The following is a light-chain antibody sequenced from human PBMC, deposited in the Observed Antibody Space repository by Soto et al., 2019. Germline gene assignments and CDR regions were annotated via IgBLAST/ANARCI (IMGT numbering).Light chain of an antibody. Sequence: QAVVTQEPSLTVPPGGTVTLTCGSSTGTVTTRHYPYWFQQKPGQAPRTLIFDTDNKHSWTPARFSGSLLGGKSALTLSGAQPDDEADYYCSLSYSGIRVFGGGTKLTVL. CDR1: TGTVTTRHY. CDR2: DTD. V-gene: IGLV7-46*01. CDR3: SLSYSGIRV. J-gene: IGLJ3*02.